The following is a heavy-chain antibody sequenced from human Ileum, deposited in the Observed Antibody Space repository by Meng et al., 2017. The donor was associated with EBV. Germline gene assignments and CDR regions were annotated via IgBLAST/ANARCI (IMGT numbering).Heavy chain of an antibody. CDR2: VYYAGST. D-gene: IGHD5-18*01. CDR3: ARVGGSGFDSEFYFDF. J-gene: IGHJ4*02. V-gene: IGHV4-39*07. Sequence: SVPRLFMPSAPPALNRQASGGSIMATDYYWVWSRQPPGKGLEWIGSVYYAGSTFYNPSLKSRVTISVDKSNNQFSLKVSSVTAADTAVYYCARVGGSGFDSEFYFDFWGQGTLVTVSS. CDR1: GGSIMATDYY.